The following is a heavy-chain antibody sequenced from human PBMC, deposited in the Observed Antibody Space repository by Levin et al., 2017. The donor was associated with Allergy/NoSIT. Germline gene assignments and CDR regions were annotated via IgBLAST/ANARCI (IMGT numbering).Heavy chain of an antibody. J-gene: IGHJ4*02. V-gene: IGHV1-46*01. CDR3: ARDGYCTGGVCPIDY. D-gene: IGHD2-8*02. Sequence: ASVKVSCKASGYTFTSYYMHWVRQAPGQGLEWMGIINPSGGSTSYAQKFQGRVTMTRDTSTSTVYMELSSLRSGDTAVYYCARDGYCTGGVCPIDYWGQGTLVTVSS. CDR2: INPSGGST. CDR1: GYTFTSYY.